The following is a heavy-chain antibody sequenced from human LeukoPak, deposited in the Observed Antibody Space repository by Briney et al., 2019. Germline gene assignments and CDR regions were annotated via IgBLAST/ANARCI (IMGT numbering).Heavy chain of an antibody. V-gene: IGHV1-46*01. Sequence: GGAVRVSCKASGDTFSSYYMHWGRQAPGQGLEGMGLINPSGGSTNYAQKFQGRVTMTRDTSTSTVYIELSSLRSEDTAVYYCARDSKQQLVRWFFPWGQGTLVTVSS. CDR2: INPSGGST. D-gene: IGHD6-13*01. CDR1: GDTFSSYY. J-gene: IGHJ5*02. CDR3: ARDSKQQLVRWFFP.